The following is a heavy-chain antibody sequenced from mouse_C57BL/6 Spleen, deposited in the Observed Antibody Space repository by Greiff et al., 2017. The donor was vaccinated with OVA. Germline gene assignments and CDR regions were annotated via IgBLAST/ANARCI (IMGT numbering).Heavy chain of an antibody. CDR3: ALRDYSNYYWYFDV. CDR1: GYTFTSYG. Sequence: VKLMESGAELARPGASVKLSCKASGYTFTSYGISWVKQRTGQGLEWIGEIYPRSGNTYYNEKFKGKATLTADKSSSTAYMELRSLTSEDSAVYFCALRDYSNYYWYFDVWGTGTTVTVSS. D-gene: IGHD2-5*01. J-gene: IGHJ1*03. CDR2: IYPRSGNT. V-gene: IGHV1-81*01.